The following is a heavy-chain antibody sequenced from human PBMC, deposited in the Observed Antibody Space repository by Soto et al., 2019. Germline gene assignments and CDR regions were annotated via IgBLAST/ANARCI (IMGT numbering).Heavy chain of an antibody. CDR1: SYSISSSY. D-gene: IGHD3-22*01. V-gene: IGHV4-59*08. Sequence: PSDTLSLTCSVSSYSISSSYWSWVRKPTGGGLEWIGYISSSGTTNYKSSLKSRVTISEDTSKNQFSLKLNSVTAADTAVYYCARLCGVVYYYDSSGYLDYWGQGALVTVSS. J-gene: IGHJ4*02. CDR2: ISSSGTT. CDR3: ARLCGVVYYYDSSGYLDY.